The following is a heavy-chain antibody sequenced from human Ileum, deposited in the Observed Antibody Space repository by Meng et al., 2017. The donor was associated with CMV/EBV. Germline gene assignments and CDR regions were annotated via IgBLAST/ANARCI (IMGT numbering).Heavy chain of an antibody. CDR1: FSNFA. V-gene: IGHV3-23*01. J-gene: IGHJ4*02. CDR3: ATLGAAYCSGGSRARFDY. CDR2: INTNSGST. Sequence: FSNFAMSWVRQTPGKGLEWVSAINTNSGSTYYADSVRGRFTISRDNSEKTLYLQMNSLRPEDTAVYYCATLGAAYCSGGSRARFDYWGQGTLVTVSS. D-gene: IGHD2-15*01.